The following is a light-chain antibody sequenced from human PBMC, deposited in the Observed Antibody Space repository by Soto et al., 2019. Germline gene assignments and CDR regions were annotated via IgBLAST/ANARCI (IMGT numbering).Light chain of an antibody. J-gene: IGKJ1*01. Sequence: IVLTQSPATLSLSPEERAAISCRASQSVSTSLAWYQHKPGQAPRLIIYDASKRAPGIPARFSGSGSGTDFTLTISSPEPEDFAVYYCQVRDVWPTFGQGTKVDIK. CDR1: QSVSTS. CDR3: QVRDVWPT. V-gene: IGKV3-11*01. CDR2: DAS.